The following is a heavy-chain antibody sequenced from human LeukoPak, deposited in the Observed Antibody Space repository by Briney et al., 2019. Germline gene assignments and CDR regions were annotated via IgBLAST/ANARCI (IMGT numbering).Heavy chain of an antibody. J-gene: IGHJ5*02. CDR3: ARGGATVVGTRADWFDA. CDR2: INPTTGGT. V-gene: IGHV1-2*02. Sequence: ASVKVSCTASGYTFTGNYLTWLRQAPGQGFEWMGWINPTTGGTNFAQKFQGRVTMTRDTYISTVYMELTGLISDDTAVYYCARGGATVVGTRADWFDAWGQGTLVTVPS. D-gene: IGHD6-13*01. CDR1: GYTFTGNY.